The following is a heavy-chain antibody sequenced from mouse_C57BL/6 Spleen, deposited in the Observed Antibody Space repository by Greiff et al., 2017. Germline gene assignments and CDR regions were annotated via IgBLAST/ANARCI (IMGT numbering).Heavy chain of an antibody. J-gene: IGHJ4*01. Sequence: VQLQQPGAELVKPGASVKLSCKASGYTFTSYWMHWVKQRPGQGLEWIGMIHPNSGSTNYNEKFKSKATLTVDKSSSTAYMQLSSLTSEDSAVYYCARDYGSSRVWDYAMDYWGQGTSVTVSS. CDR1: GYTFTSYW. V-gene: IGHV1-64*01. D-gene: IGHD1-1*01. CDR2: IHPNSGST. CDR3: ARDYGSSRVWDYAMDY.